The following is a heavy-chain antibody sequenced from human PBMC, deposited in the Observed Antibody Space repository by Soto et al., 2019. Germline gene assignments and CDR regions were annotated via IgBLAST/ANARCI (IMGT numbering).Heavy chain of an antibody. CDR2: IYHSGST. J-gene: IGHJ4*02. V-gene: IGHV4-30-2*01. D-gene: IGHD5-12*01. CDR3: VRVKYSGLNTSPHFDY. Sequence: SETLSLTGAVSGGSISSGCYSWSWIRQPPGKGLEWIGYIYHSGSTYYNPSLKSRVTISVDRSKNQLSLKLSSVTAADTAVYYCVRVKYSGLNTSPHFDYWGQEPLV. CDR1: GGSISSGCYS.